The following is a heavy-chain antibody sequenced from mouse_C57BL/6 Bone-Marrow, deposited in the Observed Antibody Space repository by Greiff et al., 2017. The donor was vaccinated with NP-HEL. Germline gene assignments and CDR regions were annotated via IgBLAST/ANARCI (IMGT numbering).Heavy chain of an antibody. Sequence: EVKLVESGGDLVKPGGSLKLSCAASGFTFSSYGMSWVRQTPDKRLEWVATISSGSSYTYYPDSVKGRFTISRDNAKNTLYLQMSSLKSEDTAMYYCARRSPFDYWGQGTTLTVSS. CDR3: ARRSPFDY. CDR2: ISSGSSYT. V-gene: IGHV5-6*02. CDR1: GFTFSSYG. J-gene: IGHJ2*01.